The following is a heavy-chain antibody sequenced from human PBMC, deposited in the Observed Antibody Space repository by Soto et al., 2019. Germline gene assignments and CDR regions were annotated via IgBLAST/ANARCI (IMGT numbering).Heavy chain of an antibody. Sequence: SETLSLTCVVSGGSLSDYFWSWIRQPPGKALEWIGEINHSGSINYNPSLKSRVTISVDTSKNQFSLKLSSVTAADTAVYYCAGLIVDSYYYYGMDVWGQGTTVTVSS. J-gene: IGHJ6*02. CDR2: INHSGSI. V-gene: IGHV4-34*01. CDR3: AGLIVDSYYYYGMDV. D-gene: IGHD3-22*01. CDR1: GGSLSDYF.